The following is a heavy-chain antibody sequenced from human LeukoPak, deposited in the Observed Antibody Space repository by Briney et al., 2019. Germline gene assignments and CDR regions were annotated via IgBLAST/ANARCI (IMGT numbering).Heavy chain of an antibody. CDR3: AEDGYGVLDY. J-gene: IGHJ4*02. D-gene: IGHD4-17*01. CDR1: GFTLSTYV. Sequence: PGGSLRLSCAASGFTLSTYVMSWVRQAPGKGLEWVSDISGGGSSTHYADSVKGRFTISRENSQNTLYLQMNSLRAEDTAVYYCAEDGYGVLDYWGQGTLVTVSS. V-gene: IGHV3-23*01. CDR2: ISGGGSST.